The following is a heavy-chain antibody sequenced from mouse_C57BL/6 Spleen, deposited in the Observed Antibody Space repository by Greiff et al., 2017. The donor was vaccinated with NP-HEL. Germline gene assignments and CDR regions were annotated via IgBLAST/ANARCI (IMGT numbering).Heavy chain of an antibody. Sequence: QVQLQQSGAELVKPGASVKLSCKASGYTFTSYWMQWVKQRPGQGLEWIGEIDPSDSYTNYNQKFKGKATLTVDTSSSTAYMQLSSLTSEDSAVYYCARGKSYDYDGAWFAYWGQGTLVTVSA. V-gene: IGHV1-50*01. CDR1: GYTFTSYW. CDR2: IDPSDSYT. J-gene: IGHJ3*01. D-gene: IGHD2-4*01. CDR3: ARGKSYDYDGAWFAY.